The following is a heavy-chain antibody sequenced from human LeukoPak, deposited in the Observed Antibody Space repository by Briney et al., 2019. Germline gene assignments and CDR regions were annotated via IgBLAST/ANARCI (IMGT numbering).Heavy chain of an antibody. CDR3: AKGTYYYDSSGYYGGYYFDY. J-gene: IGHJ4*02. V-gene: IGHV3-21*01. CDR1: GFTFSSYS. D-gene: IGHD3-22*01. Sequence: PGGSLRLSCAASGFTFSSYSMNWVRQAPGKGLEWVSSFSSSSSYIYYADSVKGRFTISRDNAKNSLYLQMNSLRAEDTAVYYCAKGTYYYDSSGYYGGYYFDYWGQGTLVTVSS. CDR2: FSSSSSYI.